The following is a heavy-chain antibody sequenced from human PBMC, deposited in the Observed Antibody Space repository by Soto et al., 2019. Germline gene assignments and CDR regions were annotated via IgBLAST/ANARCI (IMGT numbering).Heavy chain of an antibody. J-gene: IGHJ4*02. D-gene: IGHD1-26*01. CDR3: ASTHSGSYYGDLDY. CDR1: GGSISNITYF. Sequence: SETLSLTCSVSGGSISNITYFWGWIRQPPGKGLEWIGSIYHTGNTYYNPSLKSRVNISKDTSKNQFSLKLSSVTAADTAVYYCASTHSGSYYGDLDYWGQGTLVTVSS. V-gene: IGHV4-39*07. CDR2: IYHTGNT.